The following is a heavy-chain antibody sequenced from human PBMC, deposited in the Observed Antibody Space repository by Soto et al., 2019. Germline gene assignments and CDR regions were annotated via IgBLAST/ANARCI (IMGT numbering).Heavy chain of an antibody. CDR2: ISHDGNKE. Sequence: GGSLRLCCAASGFTLSNYGIHWVRQAPGKGLEWVAVISHDGNKEYYADSVKGRFTVSRDNSKKTVYLQMNSLRAEDTAMYYCAKVAPSISILLGFDHWGPGTLVTVS. CDR1: GFTLSNYG. CDR3: AKVAPSISILLGFDH. D-gene: IGHD3-3*02. J-gene: IGHJ4*02. V-gene: IGHV3-30*18.